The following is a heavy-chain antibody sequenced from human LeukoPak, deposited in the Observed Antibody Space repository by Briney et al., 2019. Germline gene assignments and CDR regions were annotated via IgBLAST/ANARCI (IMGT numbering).Heavy chain of an antibody. J-gene: IGHJ1*01. D-gene: IGHD2-21*02. V-gene: IGHV1-8*01. Sequence: ASVKVSCKASGYTFTSYDINWVRQATGQGLEWMGWMNPNSGNTGYAQKFQGRVTKTRNTPISTAYMELSSLRSEDTAVYYCARGPELAYCGGDCYSLDFQHWGQGTLVTVSS. CDR1: GYTFTSYD. CDR3: ARGPELAYCGGDCYSLDFQH. CDR2: MNPNSGNT.